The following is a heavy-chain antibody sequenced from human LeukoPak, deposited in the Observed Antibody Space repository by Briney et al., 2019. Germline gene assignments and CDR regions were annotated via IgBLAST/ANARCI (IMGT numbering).Heavy chain of an antibody. V-gene: IGHV4-61*01. CDR3: ARDKAAFDI. Sequence: PSETLSLTCTVSGGSVSSGSYYWSWIRQPPGKGLEWIGYIYYSGSTNYNPSLKSRVTISVDTYKNQLSLKLSSVTAVDTAVYYCARDKAAFDIWGEGTMVTVYS. CDR2: IYYSGST. J-gene: IGHJ3*02. CDR1: GGSVSSGSYY.